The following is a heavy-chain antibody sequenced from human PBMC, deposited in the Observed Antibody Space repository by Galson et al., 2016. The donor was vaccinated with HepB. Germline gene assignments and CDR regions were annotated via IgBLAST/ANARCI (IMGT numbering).Heavy chain of an antibody. D-gene: IGHD2-15*01. CDR2: IIPVSGTA. CDR1: GGVFSSYT. V-gene: IGHV1-69*13. J-gene: IGHJ5*02. CDR3: ARQHVLLTDAERWDWFDP. Sequence: SVKVSCKAFGGVFSSYTVNWVRQAPGQGLEWMGGIIPVSGTANYAQKFQGRVTITADESTSTAYMELTRLRSEDTALYYRARQHVLLTDAERWDWFDPWGQGTLVTVSS.